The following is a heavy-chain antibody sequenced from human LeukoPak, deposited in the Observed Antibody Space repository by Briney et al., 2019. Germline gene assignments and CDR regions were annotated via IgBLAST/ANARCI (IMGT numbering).Heavy chain of an antibody. V-gene: IGHV3-7*03. D-gene: IGHD1-26*01. CDR1: GFTFSSYW. CDR3: ARGGSYLSAFDI. Sequence: HPGGSLRLSCAASGFTFSSYWMSWVRQAPGKGLEWVANIKQDGSEKYYVDSVKGRFTISRDNSKNTLYLQMNSLRAEDAAVYYCARGGSYLSAFDIWGQGTMVTVSS. J-gene: IGHJ3*02. CDR2: IKQDGSEK.